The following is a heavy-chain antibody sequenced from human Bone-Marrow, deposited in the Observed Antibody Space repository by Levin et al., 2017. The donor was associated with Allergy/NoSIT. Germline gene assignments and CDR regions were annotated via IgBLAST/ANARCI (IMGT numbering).Heavy chain of an antibody. V-gene: IGHV3-49*03. CDR3: TRDRVSERAVAAYFQH. J-gene: IGHJ1*01. CDR1: GFTFGDYA. D-gene: IGHD6-19*01. CDR2: IRSKAYGGTT. Sequence: GESLKISCTASGFTFGDYAMSWFRQAPGKGLEWVGFIRSKAYGGTTEYAASVKGRFTISRDDSKSIAYLQMNSLKTEDTAVYYCTRDRVSERAVAAYFQHWGQGTLVTVSS.